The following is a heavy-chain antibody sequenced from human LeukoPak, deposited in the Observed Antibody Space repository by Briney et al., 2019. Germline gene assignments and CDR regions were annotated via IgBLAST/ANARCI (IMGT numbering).Heavy chain of an antibody. J-gene: IGHJ5*02. CDR3: ARMYYYDSGGPNWFDP. CDR2: IYYSGST. CDR1: GGSISSSSYY. V-gene: IGHV4-39*07. Sequence: PSETLSLTCTVSGGSISSSSYYWGWIRQPPGKGLEWIGSIYYSGSTYYNPSLKSRVTISVDTSKNQFSLKLSSVTAADTAVYYCARMYYYDSGGPNWFDPWGQGTLVTVSS. D-gene: IGHD3-22*01.